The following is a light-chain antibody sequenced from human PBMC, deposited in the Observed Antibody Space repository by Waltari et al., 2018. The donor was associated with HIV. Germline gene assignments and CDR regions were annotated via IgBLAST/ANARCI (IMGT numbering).Light chain of an antibody. CDR2: GAS. V-gene: IGKV3-20*01. CDR1: QTVSSNY. CDR3: QQYGSSPT. J-gene: IGKJ3*01. Sequence: EIVLTQSPGTLSLSPGERATLSCRASQTVSSNYLAWYQQKPGQAPTLLIYGASNRATGIPDRFSGSGSGTDFTLTINRLEPEDFAVYYCQQYGSSPTFGPGTKVDIK.